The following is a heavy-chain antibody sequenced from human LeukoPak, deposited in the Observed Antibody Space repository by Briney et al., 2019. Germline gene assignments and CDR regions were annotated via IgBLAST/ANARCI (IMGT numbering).Heavy chain of an antibody. J-gene: IGHJ4*02. CDR3: ARDPEDTANFDY. Sequence: SVKVSCKASGYTFSSYAISWVRQAPGQGLEWMGRIIPIFGTANYAQKFQGRVTITTDESTSTAYMELSSLRSEDTAVYYCARDPEDTANFDYWGQGTLVTVSS. CDR1: GYTFSSYA. D-gene: IGHD5-18*01. CDR2: IIPIFGTA. V-gene: IGHV1-69*05.